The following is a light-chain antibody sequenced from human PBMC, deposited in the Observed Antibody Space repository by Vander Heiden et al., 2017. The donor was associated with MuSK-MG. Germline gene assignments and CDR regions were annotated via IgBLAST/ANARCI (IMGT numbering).Light chain of an antibody. CDR1: HSISNY. Sequence: EIVLTQSPATLSLSPGEGATLSCRASHSISNYLVWYQQRSGQAPRLLIYDASTRDPGIPARFSGSGSGTDFTLTISSVEPEDFGVYYCQQRGGWPLTFGGGTKVEIK. J-gene: IGKJ4*01. CDR3: QQRGGWPLT. CDR2: DAS. V-gene: IGKV3-11*01.